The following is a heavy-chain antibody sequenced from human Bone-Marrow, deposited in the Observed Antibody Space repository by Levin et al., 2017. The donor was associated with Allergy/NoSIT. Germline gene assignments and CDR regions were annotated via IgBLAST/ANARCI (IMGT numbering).Heavy chain of an antibody. D-gene: IGHD3-10*01. CDR2: ISGSGGST. CDR1: GFTFSSYA. V-gene: IGHV3-23*01. Sequence: PGGSLRLSCAASGFTFSSYAMSWVRQAPGKGLEWVSAISGSGGSTYYADSVKGRFTISRDNSKNTLYLQMNSLRAEDTAVYYCAKAEGPERLVVRGVIIGPFDYWGQGTLVTVSS. J-gene: IGHJ4*02. CDR3: AKAEGPERLVVRGVIIGPFDY.